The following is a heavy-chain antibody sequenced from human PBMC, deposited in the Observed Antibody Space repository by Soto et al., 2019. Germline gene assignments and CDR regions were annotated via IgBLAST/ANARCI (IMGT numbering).Heavy chain of an antibody. CDR1: GFTFSDYY. CDR3: ARDRVLSSSGWYPDHDAFDI. V-gene: IGHV3-11*01. Sequence: PGGSLRLSCAASGFTFSDYYMSWIRQAPGKGLEWVSYISSSGSTIYYADSVKGRFTISRDNAKNSLYLQMNSLRAEDTAVYYCARDRVLSSSGWYPDHDAFDIWGQGTMVTVSS. J-gene: IGHJ3*02. CDR2: ISSSGSTI. D-gene: IGHD6-19*01.